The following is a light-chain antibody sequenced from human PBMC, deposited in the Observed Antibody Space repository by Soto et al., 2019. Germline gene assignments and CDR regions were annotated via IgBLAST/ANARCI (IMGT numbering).Light chain of an antibody. Sequence: IVLTQSXCTLSLXXXXIXSLXXRASQSVTTRLAWYQHKPGQAPRLLMSGASSRASGVPVRFSGSGSGTDFTLTISRLEPEDFALYYCQQYGGSPITFGLGTRLE. V-gene: IGKV3-20*01. CDR2: GAS. CDR3: QQYGGSPIT. CDR1: QSVTTR. J-gene: IGKJ5*01.